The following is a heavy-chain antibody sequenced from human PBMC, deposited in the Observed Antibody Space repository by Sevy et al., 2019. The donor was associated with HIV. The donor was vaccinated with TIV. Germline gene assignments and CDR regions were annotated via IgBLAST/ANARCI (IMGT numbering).Heavy chain of an antibody. CDR2: ISGSGGST. J-gene: IGHJ4*02. CDR3: AKMKHSSGWYGN. V-gene: IGHV3-23*01. Sequence: GGSLRLSCAASGFTFSSYAMSWVRQAPGKGLERVSAISGSGGSTYYADSVKGRFTISRDNPKNTLYLQMNSLRAEDTAVYYCAKMKHSSGWYGNWGQGTLVTVSS. CDR1: GFTFSSYA. D-gene: IGHD6-19*01.